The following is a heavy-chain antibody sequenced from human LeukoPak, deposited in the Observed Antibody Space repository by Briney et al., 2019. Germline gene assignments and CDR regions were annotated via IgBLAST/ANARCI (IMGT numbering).Heavy chain of an antibody. V-gene: IGHV1-8*01. CDR2: MNPNSGNT. Sequence: ASVKVSCKASGYTFTSYDINWVRQATGQGFEWMGWMNPNSGNTGYAQKFQGRVTMTRNTSISTAYMELSSLRSEDTAVYYCARGGYSSGWEYYFDYWGQGTLVTVSS. D-gene: IGHD6-19*01. CDR3: ARGGYSSGWEYYFDY. CDR1: GYTFTSYD. J-gene: IGHJ4*02.